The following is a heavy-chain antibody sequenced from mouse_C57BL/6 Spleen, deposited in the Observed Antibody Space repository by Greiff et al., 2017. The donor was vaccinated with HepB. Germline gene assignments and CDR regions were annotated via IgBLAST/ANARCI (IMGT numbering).Heavy chain of an antibody. CDR1: GYTFTDYE. CDR3: TRNFITTVVGAMDY. CDR2: IDPETGGT. J-gene: IGHJ4*01. D-gene: IGHD1-1*01. Sequence: QVHVKQSGAELVRPGASVTLSCKASGYTFTDYEMHWVKQTPVHGLEWIGAIDPETGGTAYNQKFKGKAILTADKSSSTAYMELRSLTSEDSAVYYCTRNFITTVVGAMDYWGQGTSVTVSS. V-gene: IGHV1-15*01.